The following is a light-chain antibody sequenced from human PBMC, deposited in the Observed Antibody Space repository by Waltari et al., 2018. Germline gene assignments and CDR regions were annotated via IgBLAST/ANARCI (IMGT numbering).Light chain of an antibody. CDR1: RGISSY. V-gene: IGKV1-9*01. J-gene: IGKJ1*01. CDR3: QQVNTYSWT. Sequence: IHLTQSPSYLSASVEDRVTITCRASRGISSYLAWYQQKPGKAPKLLIYAASTLQSGVPLRFSGSGSGTEFTLTISSLQPEDFATYYCQQVNTYSWTFGQGTKVEIK. CDR2: AAS.